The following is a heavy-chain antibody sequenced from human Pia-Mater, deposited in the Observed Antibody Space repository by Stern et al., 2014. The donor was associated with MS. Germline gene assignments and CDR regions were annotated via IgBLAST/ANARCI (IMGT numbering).Heavy chain of an antibody. CDR2: ISHSGST. CDR1: GGPFSSNNW. CDR3: VYGGFHSPFAY. J-gene: IGHJ4*02. Sequence: DQLVQAGTGLVKPSGPLSFTYTGSGGPFSSNNWWSWVRQTPGKGLEWIGEISHSGSTSYTPSLKSRVTMSIDKSKRQFSLNLISVIAADTAVYYCVYGGFHSPFAYWGQGKLVTVSS. V-gene: IGHV4-4*02. D-gene: IGHD4-23*01.